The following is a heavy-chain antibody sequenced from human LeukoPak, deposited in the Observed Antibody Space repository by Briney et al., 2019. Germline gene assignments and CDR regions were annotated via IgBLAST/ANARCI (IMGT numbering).Heavy chain of an antibody. CDR3: ARGRGFGELLYTNFDY. Sequence: PGGSLRLSCAASGFTFSSYAMHWVRQAPGRGLEWVAVISYDGSNKYYADSVKGRFTISRDNSKNTLYLQMNSLRAEDTAVYYCARGRGFGELLYTNFDYWGQGTLVTVSS. CDR2: ISYDGSNK. J-gene: IGHJ4*02. CDR1: GFTFSSYA. V-gene: IGHV3-30*04. D-gene: IGHD3-10*01.